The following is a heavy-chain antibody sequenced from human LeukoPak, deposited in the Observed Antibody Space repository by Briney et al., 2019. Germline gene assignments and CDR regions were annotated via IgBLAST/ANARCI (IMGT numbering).Heavy chain of an antibody. V-gene: IGHV4-31*02. J-gene: IGHJ3*02. Sequence: LRLSCAASGFIFSSYWMHWVRQYPGKGLECIGYIYYSGRTYYNPSLKSRVTISIDTSRSQFSLRLSSVTAADTAVYYCARDRSGSSSLNAFDIWGQGTMVTVSS. CDR3: ARDRSGSSSLNAFDI. CDR1: GFIFSSYW. D-gene: IGHD3-10*01. CDR2: IYYSGRT.